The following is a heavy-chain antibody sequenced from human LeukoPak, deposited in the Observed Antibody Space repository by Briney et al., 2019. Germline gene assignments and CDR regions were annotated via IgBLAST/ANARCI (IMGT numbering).Heavy chain of an antibody. CDR1: GGSISSYY. V-gene: IGHV4-59*01. Sequence: SETLSLTCTVSGGSISSYYWSWIRQPPGKGLEWIGYIYYSGSTNYNPSLKSRVTISVDTSKNQFSLKLSSVTAADTAVYYCAREGVGATLGDAFDIWGQGTMVTVSS. D-gene: IGHD1-26*01. CDR3: AREGVGATLGDAFDI. CDR2: IYYSGST. J-gene: IGHJ3*02.